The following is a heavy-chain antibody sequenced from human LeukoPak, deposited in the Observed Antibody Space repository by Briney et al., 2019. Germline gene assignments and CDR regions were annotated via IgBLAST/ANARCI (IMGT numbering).Heavy chain of an antibody. Sequence: GGSLRLSCAASGFTFSSYGMGWVRRAPGKGLEWVSAISGSGGSTYYADSVKGRFTISRDNSKNTLSLQMSSLRVEDTAVYYCAKDRGEITGRFFDYWGQGSLVTVSS. CDR2: ISGSGGST. V-gene: IGHV3-23*01. CDR1: GFTFSSYG. CDR3: AKDRGEITGRFFDY. J-gene: IGHJ4*02. D-gene: IGHD1-20*01.